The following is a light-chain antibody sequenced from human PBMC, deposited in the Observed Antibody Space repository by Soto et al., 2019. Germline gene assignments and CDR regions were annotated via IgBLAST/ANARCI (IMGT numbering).Light chain of an antibody. V-gene: IGKV1-39*01. CDR3: QQSSSIPHT. J-gene: IGKJ3*01. CDR1: QTTNNY. Sequence: DIQMTQSPSSLSASVGDRVTITCRASQTTNNYLNWYQQKPGKAPKLLIYAGSSLQSGVPSRFSGSGSGTDFTLIISSLQPEDFATYYCQQSSSIPHTFGPGTKVDIK. CDR2: AGS.